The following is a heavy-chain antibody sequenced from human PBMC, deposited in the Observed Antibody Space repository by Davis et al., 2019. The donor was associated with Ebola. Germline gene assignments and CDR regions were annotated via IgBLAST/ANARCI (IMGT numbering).Heavy chain of an antibody. CDR2: ISYDGRNK. Sequence: GESLKISCAASGFSFSSYAMHWVRQAPGKGLEWVAFISYDGRNKYYADSVKGRFTFSRDNSKNTHYLQMNSLRGEDTAVYYCARETDGMDGWGKGTTVTVAS. CDR3: ARETDGMDG. V-gene: IGHV3-30*02. J-gene: IGHJ6*04. CDR1: GFSFSSYA.